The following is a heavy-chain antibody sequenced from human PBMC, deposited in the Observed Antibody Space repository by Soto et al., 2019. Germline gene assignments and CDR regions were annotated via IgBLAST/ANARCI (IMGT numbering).Heavy chain of an antibody. D-gene: IGHD3-3*01. Sequence: QVQLVQSGAEVKKPGSSVKVSCKASGGTFSSYAISWVRQAPGQGLEWMGGIIPIFGTANYAQKFQGRVTITADESTSKAYMELSRLRSEDTAVYYCAAPYYDFWDYYYYGMDVWGQGTTVTVSS. CDR2: IIPIFGTA. V-gene: IGHV1-69*01. CDR3: AAPYYDFWDYYYYGMDV. CDR1: GGTFSSYA. J-gene: IGHJ6*02.